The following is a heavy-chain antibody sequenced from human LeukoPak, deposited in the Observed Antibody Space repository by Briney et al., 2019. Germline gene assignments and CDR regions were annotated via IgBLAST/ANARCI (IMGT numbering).Heavy chain of an antibody. J-gene: IGHJ2*01. Sequence: ASVKVSCKASGYTFTRYYMHWVRQAPVQGLEWRGIINPSGGSTSYAQKFQGRVTMTRDTSTSTVYMELSSLRSEDTAVYYCARDASNWYFDLWGRGTLVTVSS. CDR1: GYTFTRYY. CDR3: ARDASNWYFDL. D-gene: IGHD6-6*01. V-gene: IGHV1-46*01. CDR2: INPSGGST.